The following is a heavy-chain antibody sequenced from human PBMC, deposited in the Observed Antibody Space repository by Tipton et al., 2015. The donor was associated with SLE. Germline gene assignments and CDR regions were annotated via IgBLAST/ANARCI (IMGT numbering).Heavy chain of an antibody. CDR2: INHSGST. V-gene: IGHV4-34*01. CDR3: ARDLGSSGSFDY. D-gene: IGHD6-13*01. J-gene: IGHJ4*02. CDR1: GGSFSGYY. Sequence: LRLSCAVYGGSFSGYYWSWIRQPPGKGLEWIGEINHSGSTNYNPSLKSRVTISVDTSKNQFSLKLSSVTAADTAVYYCARDLGSSGSFDYWGQGTLVTASS.